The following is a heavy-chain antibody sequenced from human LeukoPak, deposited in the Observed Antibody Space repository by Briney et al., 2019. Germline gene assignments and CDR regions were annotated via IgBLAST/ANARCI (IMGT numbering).Heavy chain of an antibody. CDR1: GYTFTSYY. V-gene: IGHV1-18*04. J-gene: IGHJ4*02. D-gene: IGHD3-22*01. Sequence: ASVKVSCKASGYTFTSYYMHWVRQAPGQGLEWMGWISAYNGNTNYAQKLQGRVTMTTDTSTSTAHMELRSLRSDDTAVYYCARNYDSSGYFDYWGQGTLVTVSS. CDR3: ARNYDSSGYFDY. CDR2: ISAYNGNT.